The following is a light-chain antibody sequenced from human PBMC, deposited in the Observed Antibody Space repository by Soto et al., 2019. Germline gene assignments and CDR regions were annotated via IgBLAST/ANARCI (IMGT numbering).Light chain of an antibody. CDR3: SSFSSSSTPYV. Sequence: QSALTQPVSVSGSPGQSITISCTGTNSDVGTYELVSWYQQHPGRAPKLMIYEGSKRPSGVSNRFSGSKSGDTASLTISGLQPEDEADYYCSSFSSSSTPYVFGTGTKLTVL. J-gene: IGLJ1*01. CDR1: NSDVGTYEL. CDR2: EGS. V-gene: IGLV2-14*02.